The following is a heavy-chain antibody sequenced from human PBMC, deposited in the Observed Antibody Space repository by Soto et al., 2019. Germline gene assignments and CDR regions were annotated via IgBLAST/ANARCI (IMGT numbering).Heavy chain of an antibody. CDR3: ARDNYGDTYYFDY. V-gene: IGHV4-30-4*01. CDR1: GGSISSGAYY. Sequence: QVQLQESGPGLVKPSQTLSLTCTVSGGSISSGAYYWSWVRQPPGKGLEWIGYIYYSGSTYYNPSLKSRVTISVDTSKNQFSLKLSSVTATDTAVYYCARDNYGDTYYFDYWCQGTLVTVSS. D-gene: IGHD4-17*01. CDR2: IYYSGST. J-gene: IGHJ4*02.